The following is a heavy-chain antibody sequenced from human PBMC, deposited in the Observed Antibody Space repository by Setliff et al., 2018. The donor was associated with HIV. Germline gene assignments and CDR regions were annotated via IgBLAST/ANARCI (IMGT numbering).Heavy chain of an antibody. V-gene: IGHV3-48*01. CDR2: ISGSSSTI. D-gene: IGHD3-22*01. Sequence: PGGSLRLSCAAAGFTFSGYRMNWVRQAPGKGLEWVSYISGSSSTIYYADSVKGRFTISRDNAKNSLYLQMNSLRAEDTAVYYCARDFSGYYPFDYWGQGTLVTVSS. J-gene: IGHJ4*02. CDR3: ARDFSGYYPFDY. CDR1: GFTFSGYR.